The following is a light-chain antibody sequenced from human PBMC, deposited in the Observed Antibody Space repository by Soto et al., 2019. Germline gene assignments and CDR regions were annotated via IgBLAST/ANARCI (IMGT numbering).Light chain of an antibody. Sequence: QSALTKPASVSGSPGQSITISCTGTSRDICAYNYVSWYQQHPDKAPKLIIYEVSNRPSGISNRFSGSKSGNTASLTISGLQAEDEADYYCSSYKSSSTRLFGGGTKVTVL. CDR1: SRDICAYNY. CDR2: EVS. CDR3: SSYKSSSTRL. V-gene: IGLV2-14*01. J-gene: IGLJ3*02.